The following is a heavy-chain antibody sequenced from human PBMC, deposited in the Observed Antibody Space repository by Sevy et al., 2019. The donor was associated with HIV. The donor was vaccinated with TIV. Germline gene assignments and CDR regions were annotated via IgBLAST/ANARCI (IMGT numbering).Heavy chain of an antibody. CDR2: LSFGCGKI. J-gene: IGHJ4*02. CDR3: AREGCSRPHDY. Sequence: LSLTCAASGFAFYEYSMSWIRQAPGKGLEWVATLSFGCGKINYADSVKGRFTISRDNSKYSFYLQMDNLRVEDTALYYCAREGCSRPHDYWGQGTRVTVSS. D-gene: IGHD2-8*01. CDR1: GFAFYEYS. V-gene: IGHV3-23*01.